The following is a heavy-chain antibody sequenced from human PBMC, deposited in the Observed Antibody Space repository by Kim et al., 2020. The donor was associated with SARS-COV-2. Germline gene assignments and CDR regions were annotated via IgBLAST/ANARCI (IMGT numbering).Heavy chain of an antibody. CDR1: GYSISSGYY. CDR3: ARGSYYPSDY. J-gene: IGHJ4*02. CDR2: IYHSGRT. V-gene: IGHV4-38-2*02. Sequence: SETLSLTCTVSGYSISSGYYWGWIRQPPGKGLEWIGSIYHSGRTYYNPSLKSRVTISVDTPKNQFSLKLSSVTAADTSVYFCARGSYYPSDYRGQGTLAT. D-gene: IGHD1-26*01.